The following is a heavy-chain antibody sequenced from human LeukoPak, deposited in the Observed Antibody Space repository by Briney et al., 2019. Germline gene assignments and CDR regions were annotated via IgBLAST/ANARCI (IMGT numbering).Heavy chain of an antibody. J-gene: IGHJ4*02. Sequence: GGSLRLSCAASGFTFSSYSMNWVRQAPGKGLEWVSAISGSGGSTYYADSVKGRFTISRDNSKNTLYLQMNSLRAEDTAVYYCAKGGMAAPIWIDYWGQGTLVTVSS. CDR3: AKGGMAAPIWIDY. CDR1: GFTFSSYS. V-gene: IGHV3-23*01. D-gene: IGHD6-13*01. CDR2: ISGSGGST.